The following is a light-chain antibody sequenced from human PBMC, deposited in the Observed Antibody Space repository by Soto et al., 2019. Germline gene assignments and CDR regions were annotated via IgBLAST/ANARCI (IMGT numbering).Light chain of an antibody. Sequence: EIVMTQSPATLSVSPGERATLSCRASQSVSSNLAWYQQKPGQAPRLLIYGASTRATGIPARFSGSGSRTEFTLTISSLHSEDFAVYYCQQYNNWPPLTFGGGTKGEIK. CDR1: QSVSSN. CDR3: QQYNNWPPLT. V-gene: IGKV3-15*01. CDR2: GAS. J-gene: IGKJ4*02.